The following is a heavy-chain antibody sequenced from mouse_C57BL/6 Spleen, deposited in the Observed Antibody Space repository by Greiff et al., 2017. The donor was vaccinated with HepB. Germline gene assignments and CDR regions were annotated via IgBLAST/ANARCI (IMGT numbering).Heavy chain of an antibody. Sequence: EVQVVESGGGLVKPGGSLKLSCAASGFTFSSYTMSWVRQTPEKRLEWVATISGGGGNTYYPDSVKGRFTISRDNAKNTLYLQMSSLRSEDTALYYCARVDDGYPACFAYWGQGTLVTVSA. CDR1: GFTFSSYT. V-gene: IGHV5-9*01. CDR2: ISGGGGNT. D-gene: IGHD2-3*01. CDR3: ARVDDGYPACFAY. J-gene: IGHJ3*01.